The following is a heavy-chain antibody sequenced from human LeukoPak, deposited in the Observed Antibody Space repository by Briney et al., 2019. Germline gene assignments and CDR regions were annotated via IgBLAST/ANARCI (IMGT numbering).Heavy chain of an antibody. J-gene: IGHJ6*02. CDR1: GVTLSSYA. CDR3: AKADGDYSYYSYGIDV. CDR2: ISGSGGST. V-gene: IGHV3-23*02. D-gene: IGHD4-17*01. Sequence: QPGGSLRLSCAASGVTLSSYAMSWVRQAPGKGLEWVSAISGSGGSTLYGDTLKARFTISRNNSKHTLYLQMTSLRAEATAVYSCAKADGDYSYYSYGIDVWGQGTTVTVSS.